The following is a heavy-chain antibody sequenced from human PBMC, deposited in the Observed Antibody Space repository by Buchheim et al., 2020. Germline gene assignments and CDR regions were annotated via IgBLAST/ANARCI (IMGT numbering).Heavy chain of an antibody. CDR3: ARTRTAHSSVDP. CDR1: GGSISSFY. D-gene: IGHD6-19*01. CDR2: LSNTGST. J-gene: IGHJ5*02. V-gene: IGHV4-59*01. Sequence: QVQLQESGPGLVKPSETLSLICTVSGGSISSFYWSWFRQSPGKELEWIGYLSNTGSTDYNPSLKSRVAISVDTSKNQFSLKLNSVTAADTAVYYCARTRTAHSSVDPWGQGTL.